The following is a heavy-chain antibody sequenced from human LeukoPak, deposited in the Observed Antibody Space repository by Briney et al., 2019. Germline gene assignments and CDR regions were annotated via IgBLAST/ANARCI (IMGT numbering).Heavy chain of an antibody. CDR1: GFTFSSYG. J-gene: IGHJ4*02. Sequence: GGSLRLSCAASGFTFSSYGMHWVRQAPGKGLEWVAIISYDGSNKYYADSVQGRFTISRDNSKNTLYLQMNSLRAEDTAVYYCARTYYYDSSGYWGQGTLVTVSS. D-gene: IGHD3-22*01. CDR3: ARTYYYDSSGY. V-gene: IGHV3-30*03. CDR2: ISYDGSNK.